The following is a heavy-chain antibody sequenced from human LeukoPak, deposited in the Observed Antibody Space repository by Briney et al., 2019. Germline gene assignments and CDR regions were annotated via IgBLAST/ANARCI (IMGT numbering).Heavy chain of an antibody. D-gene: IGHD2/OR15-2a*01. J-gene: IGHJ4*02. V-gene: IGHV3-33*01. CDR2: IWYDGSNK. CDR3: ATDRKPVQIVGTSHLFDY. Sequence: GESLKISCAASGFTFSSYGMHWVRQAPGKGLEWVAVIWYDGSNKYYADSVKGRFTISRDNSKNTLYLQMNSLRADDTAVYYCATDRKPVQIVGTSHLFDYWGQGTLVTVSS. CDR1: GFTFSSYG.